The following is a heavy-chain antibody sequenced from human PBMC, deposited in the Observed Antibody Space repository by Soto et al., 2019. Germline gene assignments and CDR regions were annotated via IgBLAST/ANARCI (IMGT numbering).Heavy chain of an antibody. CDR2: IKSKTDSGTT. CDR3: TTGVEATWERYGMDF. J-gene: IGHJ6*02. CDR1: GFTFSNAW. Sequence: EVQLVESGGGLVKPGGSLRLSCAASGFTFSNAWMSWVRQAPGKGLEWVGRIKSKTDSGTTDYAAPVKVRVSKSRDDSKHTLYLQMNRLKTEDTAVYYCTTGVEATWERYGMDFWGQWTTVTVSS. V-gene: IGHV3-15*01. D-gene: IGHD1-26*01.